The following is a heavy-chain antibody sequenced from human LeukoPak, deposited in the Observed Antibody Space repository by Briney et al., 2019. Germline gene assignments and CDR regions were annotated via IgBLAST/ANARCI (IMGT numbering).Heavy chain of an antibody. CDR1: GFTFSSYW. CDR2: ISGSGGST. J-gene: IGHJ5*02. V-gene: IGHV3-23*01. D-gene: IGHD6-13*01. Sequence: GALRLSCAASGFTFSSYWMYWVRQAPGKGLEWVSAISGSGGSTYYADSVKGRFTISRDNSKNTLYLQMNSLRAEDTAVYYCANLYSSSWYLFWFDPWGQGTLVTVSS. CDR3: ANLYSSSWYLFWFDP.